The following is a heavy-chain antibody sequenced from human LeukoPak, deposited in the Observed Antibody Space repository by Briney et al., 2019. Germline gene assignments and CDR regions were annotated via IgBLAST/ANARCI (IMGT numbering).Heavy chain of an antibody. J-gene: IGHJ6*04. CDR1: GFTFSSYT. CDR2: ITDSGSYI. V-gene: IGHV3-21*04. CDR3: ARMGLGISPEMDV. D-gene: IGHD7-27*01. Sequence: GGSLRLSCVASGFTFSSYTMNWVRQAPGKGLEWVSSITDSGSYIYFADSLKGRFTISRDNAKNSLYLQMNSLRAEDTAVYYCARMGLGISPEMDVWGKGTTVTVSS.